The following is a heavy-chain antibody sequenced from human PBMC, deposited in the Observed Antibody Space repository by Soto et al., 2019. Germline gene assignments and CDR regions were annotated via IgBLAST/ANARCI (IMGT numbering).Heavy chain of an antibody. J-gene: IGHJ4*02. CDR1: GFTFSSYS. V-gene: IGHV3-21*01. Sequence: EVQLVESGGGLVKPGGSLRLSCAASGFTFSSYSMNWVRQAPGKGLEWVSSISSSSSYIYYADSVKGRFTIARDNDKTSLALQTNSLRAEDTAAYYCARDVNSSSRSFDYRGQGTLVTVSS. CDR2: ISSSSSYI. CDR3: ARDVNSSSRSFDY. D-gene: IGHD6-6*01.